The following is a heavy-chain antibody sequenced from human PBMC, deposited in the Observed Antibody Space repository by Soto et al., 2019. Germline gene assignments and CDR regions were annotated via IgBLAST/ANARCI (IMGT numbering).Heavy chain of an antibody. V-gene: IGHV3-21*01. CDR3: ARDSDFDSSGRFDY. Sequence: PGGSLRLSCLASGFAFRSSSLNWVRQAPGKGLEWVSSITSMSSYIYYADSVKGRFTISRDNANNSLYLQMNSLRAEDTAVYYCARDSDFDSSGRFDYWGLGTLVTVSS. D-gene: IGHD3-22*01. J-gene: IGHJ4*02. CDR2: ITSMSSYI. CDR1: GFAFRSSS.